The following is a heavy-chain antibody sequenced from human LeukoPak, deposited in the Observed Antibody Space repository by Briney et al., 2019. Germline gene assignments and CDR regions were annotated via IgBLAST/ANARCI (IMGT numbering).Heavy chain of an antibody. V-gene: IGHV3-53*01. D-gene: IGHD3-10*01. CDR2: IYSGGST. J-gene: IGHJ4*02. CDR3: ARLISIYYGSGSYSRYFDY. CDR1: GFTVTSNH. Sequence: GGSLRLSCAASGFTVTSNHMSWVRRAPGKGLEWVSLIYSGGSTYYADSVKGRFTISRDNSKNTLYLQMSSLRAEDTAVYYCARLISIYYGSGSYSRYFDYWGQGTLVTVSS.